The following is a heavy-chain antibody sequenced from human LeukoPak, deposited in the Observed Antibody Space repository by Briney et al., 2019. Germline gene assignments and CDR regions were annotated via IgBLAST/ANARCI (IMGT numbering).Heavy chain of an antibody. J-gene: IGHJ4*02. Sequence: KPSETLPLTCAVYGGSFSGYYWSWIRQPPGKGLEWIGEINHSGSTNYNPSLKSRVTISVDTSKNQFSLKLSSVTAADTAVYYCASSTDIMGSGSYSVHWGQGTLVTVSS. CDR2: INHSGST. D-gene: IGHD3-10*01. V-gene: IGHV4-34*01. CDR1: GGSFSGYY. CDR3: ASSTDIMGSGSYSVH.